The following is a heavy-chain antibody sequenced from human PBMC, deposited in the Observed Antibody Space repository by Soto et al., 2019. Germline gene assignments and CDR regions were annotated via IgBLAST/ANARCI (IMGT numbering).Heavy chain of an antibody. J-gene: IGHJ6*02. CDR3: ARVDAAGSYYSYYYYGMEV. D-gene: IGHD3-10*01. V-gene: IGHV3-30-3*01. CDR1: GFTFSSYA. Sequence: QVQLVESGGGVVQPGRSLRLSCAASGFTFSSYAMHWVRQAPGKGLEWVAVISYDGSNKYYADSVKGRFTISRDNSKNTLYLQMNSLRAEDTAVYYCARVDAAGSYYSYYYYGMEVWGQGTTVTVSS. CDR2: ISYDGSNK.